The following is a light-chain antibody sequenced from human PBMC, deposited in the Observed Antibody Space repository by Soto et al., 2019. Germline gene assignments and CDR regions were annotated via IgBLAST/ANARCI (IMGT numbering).Light chain of an antibody. Sequence: DIQMTQSPSSLSASVGERVTIICRASQSISSWLAWYQQKPGKAPKVLIYEASSLESGVPSRFSGSGSGTEFTLTISSLQPDDFATYYCQQYNSYSTFGQGTKV. CDR1: QSISSW. J-gene: IGKJ1*01. V-gene: IGKV1-5*03. CDR2: EAS. CDR3: QQYNSYST.